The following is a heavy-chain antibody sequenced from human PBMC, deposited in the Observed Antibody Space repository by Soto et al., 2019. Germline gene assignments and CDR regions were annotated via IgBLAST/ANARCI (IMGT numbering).Heavy chain of an antibody. CDR3: AKAGGYYGSGAWWY. CDR1: GFTFSSYA. J-gene: IGHJ4*02. V-gene: IGHV3-23*01. CDR2: ISGSGGST. D-gene: IGHD3-10*01. Sequence: PGGSLRLSCAASGFTFSSYAMSWVRQAPGKGLEWVSAISGSGGSTYYADSVKGRFTISRDNSKNTLYLQMNSLRAEDTAVYYCAKAGGYYGSGAWWYWGQGTLVTVSS.